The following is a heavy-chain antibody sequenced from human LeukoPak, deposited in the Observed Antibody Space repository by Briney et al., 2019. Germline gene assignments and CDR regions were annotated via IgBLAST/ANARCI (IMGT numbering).Heavy chain of an antibody. J-gene: IGHJ6*04. Sequence: ASLKVSCKTSGGTFCSYAISWVRQAPGHGLEWMGGIIALFVTANYAQKFQGRVTITADDSTSTAYMELSSLRSEDTAVYYCARDRGYSGYAARYYYGMDVWGKGTTVTVSS. V-gene: IGHV1-69*13. CDR2: IIALFVTA. D-gene: IGHD5-12*01. CDR1: GGTFCSYA. CDR3: ARDRGYSGYAARYYYGMDV.